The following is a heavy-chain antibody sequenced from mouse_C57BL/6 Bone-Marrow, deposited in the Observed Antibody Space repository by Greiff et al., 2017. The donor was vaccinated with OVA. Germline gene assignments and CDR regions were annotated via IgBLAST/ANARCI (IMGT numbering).Heavy chain of an antibody. CDR3: ARERGNWDFDY. CDR1: GYTFTSYG. CDR2: IYPRSGNT. D-gene: IGHD4-1*01. V-gene: IGHV1-81*01. J-gene: IGHJ2*01. Sequence: QVQLQQSGAELARPGASVKLSCKASGYTFTSYGISWVKQRTGQGLEWIGEIYPRSGNTYYNEKFKGKATLTADKSSSTAYMELRSLTSADSAVYCCARERGNWDFDYWGQGTTLTVSS.